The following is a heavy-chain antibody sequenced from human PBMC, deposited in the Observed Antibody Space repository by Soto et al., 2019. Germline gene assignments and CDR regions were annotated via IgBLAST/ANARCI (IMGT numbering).Heavy chain of an antibody. D-gene: IGHD3-3*01. CDR1: GGSINTYY. J-gene: IGHJ5*02. Sequence: SETLSLTCTVSGGSINTYYWSWIRQPPGKGLEWIGHIHYSGSTKYNPSLKSRVTISVDMSKNQFSLKLTSVTAADTAVYYCERDRTYNDFWSGYPNNWFDPWGQGILVTVSS. V-gene: IGHV4-59*01. CDR3: ERDRTYNDFWSGYPNNWFDP. CDR2: IHYSGST.